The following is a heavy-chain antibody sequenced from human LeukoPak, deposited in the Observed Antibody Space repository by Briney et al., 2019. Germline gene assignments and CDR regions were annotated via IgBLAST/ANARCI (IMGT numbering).Heavy chain of an antibody. CDR1: GFTFSSHA. CDR2: ISDRGASA. CDR3: AKAPYRSTFYGFDP. Sequence: GGSLRLSCAVSGFTFSSHAMNWVRQPPGKGLEWVSVISDRGASAYYADSVKGRFTISRDNSKNTLYLQMNSLRAEDTAVYYCAKAPYRSTFYGFDPWGQGTLVTVSS. J-gene: IGHJ5*02. D-gene: IGHD6-13*01. V-gene: IGHV3-23*01.